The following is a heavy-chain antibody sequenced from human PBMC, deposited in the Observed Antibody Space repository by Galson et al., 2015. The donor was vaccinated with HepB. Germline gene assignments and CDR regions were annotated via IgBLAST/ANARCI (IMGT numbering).Heavy chain of an antibody. J-gene: IGHJ6*03. CDR2: INPNSGGT. Sequence: SVKVSCKASGYTFTGYYMHWVRQAPGQGREWMGRINPNSGGTNYAQKFQGRVTMTRDTSISTAYMELSRLRSDDTAVYYCAREASGIVAAGTYYYYYMDVWGKGTTVTVSS. CDR1: GYTFTGYY. D-gene: IGHD6-13*01. CDR3: AREASGIVAAGTYYYYYMDV. V-gene: IGHV1-2*06.